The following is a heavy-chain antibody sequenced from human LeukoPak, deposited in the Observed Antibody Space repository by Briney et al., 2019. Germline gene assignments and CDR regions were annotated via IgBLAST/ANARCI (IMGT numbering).Heavy chain of an antibody. CDR1: GGSFSGYY. J-gene: IGHJ6*03. V-gene: IGHV4-34*01. CDR2: INHSGST. Sequence: SETLSLTCAVYGGSFSGYYWSWIRQPPGKGLEWIGEINHSGSTNYNPSLKSRVTISVDTSKNQFSLKLSSVTAADTAVYYCARGGARRSYYYYYVDVWGKGTTVTVSS. D-gene: IGHD6-6*01. CDR3: ARGGARRSYYYYYVDV.